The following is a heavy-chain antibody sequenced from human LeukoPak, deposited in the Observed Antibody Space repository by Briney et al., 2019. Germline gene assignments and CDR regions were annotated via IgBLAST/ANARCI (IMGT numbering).Heavy chain of an antibody. Sequence: GGSLRLSCAASGFTVSSKYMSWVRQAPGKGLEWVSVIYGGGSTYYADSVKGRFTISRDNSKNTLYLQMNSLRAEDTAVYYCAKAEGSSWSYYYYGMDVWGQGTTVTVSS. CDR2: IYGGGST. D-gene: IGHD6-13*01. CDR1: GFTVSSKY. CDR3: AKAEGSSWSYYYYGMDV. V-gene: IGHV3-53*01. J-gene: IGHJ6*02.